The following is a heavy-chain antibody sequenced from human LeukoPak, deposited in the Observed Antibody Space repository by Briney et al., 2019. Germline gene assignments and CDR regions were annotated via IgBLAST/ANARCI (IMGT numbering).Heavy chain of an antibody. V-gene: IGHV4-59*01. Sequence: SETLSLTCAVYGGSFSGYYWSWIRQPPGKGLEWIGYIYYSGSTNYNPSLKSRVTISVDTSKNQFSLKLSSVTAADTAVYYCAREFGYSSGPYYYYGMDVWGQGTTVTVSS. J-gene: IGHJ6*02. D-gene: IGHD6-19*01. CDR1: GGSFSGYY. CDR2: IYYSGST. CDR3: AREFGYSSGPYYYYGMDV.